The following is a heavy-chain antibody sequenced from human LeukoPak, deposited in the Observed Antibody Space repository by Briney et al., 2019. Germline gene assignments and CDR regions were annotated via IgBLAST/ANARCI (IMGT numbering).Heavy chain of an antibody. CDR2: IKQDGSDK. Sequence: GGSLRLFCAASGFTFSDYWMNWVRQAPGKGPEWVANIKQDGSDKKFVDSVTGRFTIYRDNAKNSLFLQMNSLRVEDRAVYYCATTTYGDYYFDYWGQGTLVTVSS. CDR3: ATTTYGDYYFDY. J-gene: IGHJ4*02. CDR1: GFTFSDYW. D-gene: IGHD4-17*01. V-gene: IGHV3-7*01.